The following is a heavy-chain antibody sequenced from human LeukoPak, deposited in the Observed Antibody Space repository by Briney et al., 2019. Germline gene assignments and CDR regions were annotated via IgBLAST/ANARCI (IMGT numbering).Heavy chain of an antibody. Sequence: GGSLRLSCAASGFIFSSYGVHWVRQAPGKGLEWVAVIWSDGSNKYYGDSVKGRFTISRDNSKNTVYLQMNSLGAEDTAVYYCARGPPYGDYDYWGRGTLVTVSS. V-gene: IGHV3-33*01. CDR3: ARGPPYGDYDY. J-gene: IGHJ4*02. CDR2: IWSDGSNK. D-gene: IGHD4-17*01. CDR1: GFIFSSYG.